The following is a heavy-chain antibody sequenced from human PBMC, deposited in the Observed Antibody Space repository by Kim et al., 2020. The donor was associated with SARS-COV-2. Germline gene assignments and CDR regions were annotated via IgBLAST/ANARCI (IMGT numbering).Heavy chain of an antibody. CDR1: GYSFTSYW. V-gene: IGHV5-51*01. CDR2: IYPGDSDT. J-gene: IGHJ4*02. D-gene: IGHD6-19*01. CDR3: ARYIAVSSIGTPFDY. Sequence: GESLKISCKGSGYSFTSYWIGWVRQMPGKGLEWMGIIYPGDSDTRYSPSFQGQVTISADKSISTAYLQWSSLKASDTAMYYCARYIAVSSIGTPFDYWGQGTLVTVSS.